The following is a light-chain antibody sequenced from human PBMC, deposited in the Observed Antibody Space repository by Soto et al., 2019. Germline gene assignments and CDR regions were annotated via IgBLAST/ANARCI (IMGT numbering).Light chain of an antibody. CDR2: GAS. J-gene: IGKJ5*01. CDR3: QQYNNWPIT. V-gene: IGKV3-15*01. Sequence: EIVMTQSPATLSVSQGERATLSCRASQSVSSNLAWYQQKPGQAPRLLIYGASTRATGIPARFSGSGSGTEFTLTISSLQSEDFAIYYCQQYNNWPITFGQGTRPEI. CDR1: QSVSSN.